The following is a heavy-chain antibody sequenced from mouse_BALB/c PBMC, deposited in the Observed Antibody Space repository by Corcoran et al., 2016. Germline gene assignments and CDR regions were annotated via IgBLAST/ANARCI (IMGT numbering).Heavy chain of an antibody. D-gene: IGHD2-2*01. Sequence: EVKLLESGGGLVQPGGSLKLSCAASGFDFSRYWMSWVRQAPGKGLEWIGEINPDSSTINYTPSLKDKFIISRDNAKNTLYLQMSKVRSEDTALYYCARPENYGYYFDYWGQGTTLTVYS. J-gene: IGHJ2*01. CDR3: ARPENYGYYFDY. CDR1: GFDFSRYW. CDR2: INPDSSTI. V-gene: IGHV4-1*02.